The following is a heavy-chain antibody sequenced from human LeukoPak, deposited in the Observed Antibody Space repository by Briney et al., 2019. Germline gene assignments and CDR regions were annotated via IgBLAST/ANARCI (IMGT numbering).Heavy chain of an antibody. Sequence: GGSLRLSCAASGFTCSSYWMSWVRQAPGKGLEWVANMKQDGSEKYYVDSVKGRFTISRDNAKNSLYLQMNSLRAEDTAVYYCARIRRGWSQNWDYWGQGTLVTVSS. J-gene: IGHJ4*02. CDR3: ARIRRGWSQNWDY. D-gene: IGHD3-22*01. V-gene: IGHV3-7*01. CDR1: GFTCSSYW. CDR2: MKQDGSEK.